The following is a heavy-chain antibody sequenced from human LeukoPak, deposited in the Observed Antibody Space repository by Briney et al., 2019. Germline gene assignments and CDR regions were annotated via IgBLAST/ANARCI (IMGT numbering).Heavy chain of an antibody. V-gene: IGHV3-48*03. D-gene: IGHD5-12*01. CDR1: GFTFSSYE. CDR3: ARLSGSPYFDY. Sequence: GGSLRLSCAASGFTFSSYEMNWVRQAPGKGLEWVSYISSSGSTIYYADSVKGRFTISRDNAKNPLYLQMNSLRAEDTAVYYCARLSGSPYFDYWGQGTLVTVSS. CDR2: ISSSGSTI. J-gene: IGHJ4*02.